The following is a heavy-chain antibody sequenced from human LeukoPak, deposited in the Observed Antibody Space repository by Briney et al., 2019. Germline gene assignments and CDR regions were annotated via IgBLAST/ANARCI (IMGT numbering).Heavy chain of an antibody. D-gene: IGHD2-2*01. Sequence: PSETLSLTCTVSGGSISSGGYYWSWIRQPPGKGLEWIGEINHSGSTNYNPSLKSRVTISVDTSKNQFSLKLSSVTAADTAVYYCARGGRPTRRRYCSSTSCYGSGYDAFDYWGQGTLVTVSS. CDR1: GGSISSGGYY. V-gene: IGHV4-39*07. J-gene: IGHJ4*02. CDR3: ARGGRPTRRRYCSSTSCYGSGYDAFDY. CDR2: INHSGST.